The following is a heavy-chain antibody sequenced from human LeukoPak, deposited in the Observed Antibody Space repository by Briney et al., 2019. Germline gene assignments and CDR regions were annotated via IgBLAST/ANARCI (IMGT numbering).Heavy chain of an antibody. Sequence: PGGSLRLSCAASGFTFSSYAMHWVRQAPGKGLEWVSAISGSGGSTYYADSVKGRFTISRANSKNTLYLQMNSLRAEDTAVYYCAKGSYDFWSGYLPGLDPWGQGTLVTVSS. CDR1: GFTFSSYA. D-gene: IGHD3-3*01. CDR3: AKGSYDFWSGYLPGLDP. CDR2: ISGSGGST. V-gene: IGHV3-23*01. J-gene: IGHJ5*02.